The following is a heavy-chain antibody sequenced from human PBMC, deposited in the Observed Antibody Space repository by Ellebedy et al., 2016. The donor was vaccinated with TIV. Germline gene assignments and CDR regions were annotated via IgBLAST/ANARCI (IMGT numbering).Heavy chain of an antibody. J-gene: IGHJ4*02. Sequence: SETLSLTCTVSGGSISGYYWSWIRQPPGKGLEWIGYIYYSGSTNYNPSLKSRVTISVDTSKNQFSLKLSSVTAADTAVYYCARAPPHYYDSSGYSVGYFDYWGQGTLVTVSS. CDR3: ARAPPHYYDSSGYSVGYFDY. D-gene: IGHD3-22*01. V-gene: IGHV4-59*01. CDR1: GGSISGYY. CDR2: IYYSGST.